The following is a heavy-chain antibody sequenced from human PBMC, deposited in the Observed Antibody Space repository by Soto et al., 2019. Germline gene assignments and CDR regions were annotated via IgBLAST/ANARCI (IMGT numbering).Heavy chain of an antibody. V-gene: IGHV3-33*08. CDR3: ARETKSSNWYYFEY. Sequence: RLSCGASGFTFSNYAMSWVRQAPGKGLEWVAVIWYDGSDKYYVDSVKGRFTISRDNSKNTLYLQMNSLRAEDTAVYYCARETKSSNWYYFEYWGQGTLVTVSS. CDR1: GFTFSNYA. D-gene: IGHD6-13*01. CDR2: IWYDGSDK. J-gene: IGHJ4*02.